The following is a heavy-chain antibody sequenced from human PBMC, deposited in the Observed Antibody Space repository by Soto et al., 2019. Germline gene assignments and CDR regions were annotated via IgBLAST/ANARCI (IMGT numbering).Heavy chain of an antibody. CDR1: GFTFTSYG. CDR2: ISYDGSNK. J-gene: IGHJ3*02. D-gene: IGHD6-19*01. CDR3: AKDYGSGCDWLRVGDASDI. V-gene: IGHV3-30*18. Sequence: QVQLVESGGGVVQPGRSLRLSCAASGFTFTSYGMHWVRQAPGKGLEWVAVISYDGSNKYYADSVKGRFTISRDTSTNTQYVQMNSLRAEDTAMYYCAKDYGSGCDWLRVGDASDIWGQGTMVTVSS.